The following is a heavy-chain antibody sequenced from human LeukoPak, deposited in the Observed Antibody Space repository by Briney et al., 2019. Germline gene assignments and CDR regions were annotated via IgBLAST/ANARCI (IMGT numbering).Heavy chain of an antibody. D-gene: IGHD6-19*01. V-gene: IGHV4-59*01. J-gene: IGHJ4*02. Sequence: SETLSLTCTVSGGSISSYYWSWIRQPPGKGLEWIGYIYYSGSTNYNPSLKSRVTISVDTSKNQFSLKLSSMTAADTAVYYCAREKWLVRSFDYWGQGTLVTVSS. CDR2: IYYSGST. CDR3: AREKWLVRSFDY. CDR1: GGSISSYY.